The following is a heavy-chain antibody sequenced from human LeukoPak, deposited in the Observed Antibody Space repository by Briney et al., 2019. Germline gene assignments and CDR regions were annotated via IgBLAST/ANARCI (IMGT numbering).Heavy chain of an antibody. Sequence: GGSLRLSCAASGFTFSSYSMNWVRQAPGKGLEWVSSISSSSSYIYYADSVKGRFTISRDNAKNSLYLQMNSLRAEDTAVYYCARTPDYGGYVGYYYYYMDVWGKGTTVTGSS. J-gene: IGHJ6*03. D-gene: IGHD4-17*01. CDR3: ARTPDYGGYVGYYYYYMDV. CDR1: GFTFSSYS. CDR2: ISSSSSYI. V-gene: IGHV3-21*01.